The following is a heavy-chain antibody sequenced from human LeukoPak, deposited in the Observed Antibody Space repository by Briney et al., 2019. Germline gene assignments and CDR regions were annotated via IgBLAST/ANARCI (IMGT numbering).Heavy chain of an antibody. D-gene: IGHD7-27*01. CDR3: ARGPPNWGYDY. Sequence: ASVKVSCKASGYTFTSYDFSWVRQATGQRPEWMGWMSPNSGDTGYAQKFQGRVTMTRNTSISTAYMELSSLRSDDTAVYYCARGPPNWGYDYWGPGTLVTVSS. J-gene: IGHJ4*02. V-gene: IGHV1-8*01. CDR2: MSPNSGDT. CDR1: GYTFTSYD.